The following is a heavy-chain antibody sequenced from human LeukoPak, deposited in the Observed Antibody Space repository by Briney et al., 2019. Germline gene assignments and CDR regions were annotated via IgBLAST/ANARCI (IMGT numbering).Heavy chain of an antibody. CDR2: ISNDGSNK. V-gene: IGHV3-30-3*01. CDR3: ARGYSSSADDGY. Sequence: PGGSLRLSCAASGFSFSSYAMHWVRQAPGKGLEWVAVISNDGSNKHYADSVKGRFTISRDNSKNTLYLQMDSLRAEDTAVYYCARGYSSSADDGYWGQGTLVTVSS. D-gene: IGHD6-6*01. CDR1: GFSFSSYA. J-gene: IGHJ4*02.